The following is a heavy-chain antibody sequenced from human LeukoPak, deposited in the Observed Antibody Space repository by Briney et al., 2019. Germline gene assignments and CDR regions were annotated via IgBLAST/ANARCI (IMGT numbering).Heavy chain of an antibody. D-gene: IGHD6-19*01. V-gene: IGHV3-23*01. CDR1: GILFSNTA. CDR3: GKDGGQYSSGPEFDP. Sequence: GGSLRLSCAASGILFSNTAMNWARQSPGRGLEWVSAISGGGERAFYADPVKGRFTIPRDNSKHILYLQMNSLTADDTAIYYCGKDGGQYSSGPEFDPRGQGALVTVSS. CDR2: ISGGGERA. J-gene: IGHJ5*02.